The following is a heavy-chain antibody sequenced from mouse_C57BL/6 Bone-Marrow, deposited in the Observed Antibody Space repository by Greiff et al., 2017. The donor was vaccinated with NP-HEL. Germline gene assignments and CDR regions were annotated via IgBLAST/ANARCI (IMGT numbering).Heavy chain of an antibody. V-gene: IGHV1-50*01. D-gene: IGHD2-5*01. J-gene: IGHJ4*01. CDR3: AREDIYSNSYAMDY. CDR1: GYTFTSYW. Sequence: QVQLQQPGAELVKPGASVKLSCKASGYTFTSYWMQWVKQRPGQGLEWIGEIDPSDSYTNYNQKFKGKATLTVDTSSSTAYMQLSSLTSEDSAVYYCAREDIYSNSYAMDYWGQGTSVTVSS. CDR2: IDPSDSYT.